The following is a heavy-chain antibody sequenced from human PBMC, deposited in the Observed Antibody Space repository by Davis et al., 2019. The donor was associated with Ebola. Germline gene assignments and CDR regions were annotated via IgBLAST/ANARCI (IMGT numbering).Heavy chain of an antibody. V-gene: IGHV4-34*01. D-gene: IGHD6-25*01. Sequence: PSETLSLTCAVYGGSFSGYYWSWIRQPPGKGLEWIGEINHSGSTNYNPSLKSRVTISVDTSKNQFSLKLSSVTAEDTAVYYCASGPYLKRLMDVWGQGTTVTVSS. J-gene: IGHJ6*02. CDR2: INHSGST. CDR1: GGSFSGYY. CDR3: ASGPYLKRLMDV.